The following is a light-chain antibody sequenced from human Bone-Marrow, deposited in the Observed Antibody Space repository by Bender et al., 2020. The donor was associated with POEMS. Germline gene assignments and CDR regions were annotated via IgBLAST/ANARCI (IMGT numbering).Light chain of an antibody. Sequence: QSALTQPASVSGSPGQSITISCTGPSIDVGSYNLVSWYQQHPGKAPRLTICEGSERPSGVSDRFSGSKSGNTASLTISGLQAEDEADYYCCSYAGSSTYVFGTGTKVTVL. CDR2: EGS. J-gene: IGLJ1*01. V-gene: IGLV2-23*01. CDR1: SIDVGSYNL. CDR3: CSYAGSSTYV.